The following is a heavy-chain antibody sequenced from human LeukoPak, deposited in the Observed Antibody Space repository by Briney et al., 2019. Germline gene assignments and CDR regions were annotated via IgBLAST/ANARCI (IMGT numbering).Heavy chain of an antibody. D-gene: IGHD6-13*01. Sequence: SETLSLTCAVYGGSFSGYYWSWIRQPPGKGLEWIGEINHSESTNYNPSLKSRVTISVDTSKNQFSLKLSSVTAADTAVYYCARRSKWRQLLVPPPNWFDPWGQGTLVTVSS. CDR3: ARRSKWRQLLVPPPNWFDP. CDR1: GGSFSGYY. J-gene: IGHJ5*02. CDR2: INHSEST. V-gene: IGHV4-34*01.